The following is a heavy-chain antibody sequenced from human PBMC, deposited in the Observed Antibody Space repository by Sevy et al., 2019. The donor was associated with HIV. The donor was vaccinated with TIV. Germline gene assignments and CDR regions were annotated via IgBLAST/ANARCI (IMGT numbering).Heavy chain of an antibody. CDR3: ARDVGYCSGGSCYAEPGVFGY. CDR1: GYSISSGYY. D-gene: IGHD2-15*01. V-gene: IGHV4-38-2*02. CDR2: IYHSGST. Sequence: SETLSLTCTVSGYSISSGYYWGWIRQPPGKGLEWIGSIYHSGSTYYNPSLKSRVTISVDTSKNQFSLKLSSVTAADTAVYYCARDVGYCSGGSCYAEPGVFGYWGQGTLVTVSS. J-gene: IGHJ4*02.